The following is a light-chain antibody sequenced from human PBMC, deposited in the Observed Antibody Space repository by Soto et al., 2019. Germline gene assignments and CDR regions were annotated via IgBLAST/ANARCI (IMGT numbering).Light chain of an antibody. CDR3: QQRTRWPMT. Sequence: EIVLTQSPATLSVSPGERVTLSCRASQNLHSFLNWYQQRPGQAPRPLIYDGSKRAAGVPDRISGDGSGTDYTLTSSSLEPEYFAVYYWQQRTRWPMTFGQGTRLEVK. V-gene: IGKV3-11*01. CDR2: DGS. J-gene: IGKJ5*01. CDR1: QNLHSF.